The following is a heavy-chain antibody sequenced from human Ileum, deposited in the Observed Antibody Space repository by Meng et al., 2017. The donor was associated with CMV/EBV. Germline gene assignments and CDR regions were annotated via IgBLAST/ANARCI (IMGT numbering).Heavy chain of an antibody. CDR2: INYSGSA. Sequence: VSGDSMSSGDYFWSWIRQPPGKGLEWIGYINYSGSAYYSPSLKSRIIISLDTSKNRFSLKLNSVTATDTAVYYCARVVVAKDYYFGTWGRGALVTVSS. J-gene: IGHJ5*02. CDR1: GDSMSSGDYF. CDR3: ARVVVAKDYYFGT. V-gene: IGHV4-30-4*08. D-gene: IGHD2-15*01.